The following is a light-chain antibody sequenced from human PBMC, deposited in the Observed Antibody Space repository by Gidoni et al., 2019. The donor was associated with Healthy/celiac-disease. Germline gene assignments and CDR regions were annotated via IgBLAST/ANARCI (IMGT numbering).Light chain of an antibody. CDR3: KQRSNWPRAT. Sequence: ELVLPQSPATLSLSPAERATLSCRASQSVSSYLAWYQQKPGQAPRLLIYDASNRATGIPARFSGSGYGTDFTLTISSLEPEDFAVYYCKQRSNWPRATFGGGTKVEIK. V-gene: IGKV3-11*01. CDR1: QSVSSY. CDR2: DAS. J-gene: IGKJ4*01.